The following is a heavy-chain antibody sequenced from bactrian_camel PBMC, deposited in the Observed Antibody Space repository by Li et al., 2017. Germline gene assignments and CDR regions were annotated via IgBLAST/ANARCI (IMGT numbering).Heavy chain of an antibody. CDR3: ATGCAGGYGVDRRYTY. J-gene: IGHJ4*01. V-gene: IGHV3S67*01. D-gene: IGHD3*01. CDR2: IGSGGDT. Sequence: DVQLVESGGGSVQAGGSLRLSCEGYNYRYTCMGWLRQAPGKEREGIATIGSGGDTEYADSVKGRFTISQDKTKNTLYLQMNSLQYEDTAMYYCATGCAGGYGVDRRYTYWGQGTQVTVS. CDR1: NYRYTC.